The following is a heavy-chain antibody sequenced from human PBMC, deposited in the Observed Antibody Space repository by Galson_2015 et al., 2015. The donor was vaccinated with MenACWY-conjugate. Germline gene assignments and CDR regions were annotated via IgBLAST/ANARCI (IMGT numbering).Heavy chain of an antibody. CDR1: GYTLTELS. J-gene: IGHJ4*02. CDR3: ARDYYDSSGYYYGSSYFDY. V-gene: IGHV1-24*01. Sequence: SVKVSCKVSGYTLTELSMHWVRQAPGKGLEWMGGFDPEDGETIYAQKFQGRVTMTTDTSTSTAYMELRSLRSDDTAVYYCARDYYDSSGYYYGSSYFDYWGQGTLVTVSS. D-gene: IGHD3-22*01. CDR2: FDPEDGET.